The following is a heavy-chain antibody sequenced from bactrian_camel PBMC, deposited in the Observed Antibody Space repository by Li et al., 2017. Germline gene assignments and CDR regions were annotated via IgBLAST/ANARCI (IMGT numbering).Heavy chain of an antibody. V-gene: IGHV3S53*01. CDR1: GYTVSNYC. J-gene: IGHJ4*01. CDR2: IDSDGST. Sequence: HVQLVESGGGSVQPGGSLRLACTASGYTVSNYCLGWYRQAPGKEREGVAVIDSDGSTDYADSVKGRFTISRDNAKNTIYLQMNSLKVEDTAMYYCATRRYCTSMSPAAFGNWGLGTQVTVS. CDR3: ATRRYCTSMSPAAFGN. D-gene: IGHD1*01.